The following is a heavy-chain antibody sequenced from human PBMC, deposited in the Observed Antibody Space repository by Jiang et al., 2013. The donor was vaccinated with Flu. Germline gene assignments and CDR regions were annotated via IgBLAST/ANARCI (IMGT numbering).Heavy chain of an antibody. CDR3: ARGPSDYGDY. J-gene: IGHJ4*02. Sequence: KKPGASVKVSCKAAGYTFTTYYMHWVRQAPGQGLEWVGIINPSGGSTTYAQKFQGRVTMTRDTSTSTVYMELSSLRSEDTAVYYCARGPSDYGDYWGQGTLVTVSS. V-gene: IGHV1-46*01. CDR1: GYTFTTYY. CDR2: INPSGGST.